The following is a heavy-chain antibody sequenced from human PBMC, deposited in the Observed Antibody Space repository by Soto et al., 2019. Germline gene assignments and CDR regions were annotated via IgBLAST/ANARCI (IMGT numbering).Heavy chain of an antibody. CDR1: GGSISSYY. Sequence: SETLSLTCTVSGGSISSYYWSWIRQPAGKGLEWIGRIYTSGSTNYNPSLKSRVTMSVDTSKNQFSLKLSSVTAADTAVYYCARVAAGAAEQGGYYYGMDVWGQGTTVTVSS. CDR2: IYTSGST. D-gene: IGHD6-13*01. CDR3: ARVAAGAAEQGGYYYGMDV. V-gene: IGHV4-4*07. J-gene: IGHJ6*02.